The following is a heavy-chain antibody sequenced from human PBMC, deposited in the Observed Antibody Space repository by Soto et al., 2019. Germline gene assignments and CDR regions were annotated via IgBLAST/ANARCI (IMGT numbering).Heavy chain of an antibody. Sequence: LRLSCAASGFTVSSYSMNWVRQAPGKGLEWVSVIFNGDNTYYADSVKGRFTISRDNSKNTLYLQMNSLRAEDTAVYYCARGAAFGGLGVFDYWGQGTLVTVSS. CDR2: IFNGDNT. CDR3: ARGAAFGGLGVFDY. D-gene: IGHD3-16*01. J-gene: IGHJ4*02. V-gene: IGHV3-53*01. CDR1: GFTVSSYS.